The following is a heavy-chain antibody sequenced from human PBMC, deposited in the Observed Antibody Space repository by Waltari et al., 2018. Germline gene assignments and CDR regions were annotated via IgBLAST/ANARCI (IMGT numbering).Heavy chain of an antibody. CDR2: ISGSGGST. Sequence: EVQLLESGGGLVQPGGSLRLPCAASGFTFSSYAMNWVRQAPGKGLEWVSAISGSGGSTYYADSVKGRFTISRDNSKNTLYLQMNSLRAEDTAVYYCAKDLSLIAVAGHEGYFDYWGQGTLVTVSS. J-gene: IGHJ4*02. D-gene: IGHD6-19*01. V-gene: IGHV3-23*01. CDR3: AKDLSLIAVAGHEGYFDY. CDR1: GFTFSSYA.